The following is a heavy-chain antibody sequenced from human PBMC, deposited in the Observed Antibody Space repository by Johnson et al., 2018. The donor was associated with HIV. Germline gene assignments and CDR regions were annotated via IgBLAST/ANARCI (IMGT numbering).Heavy chain of an antibody. V-gene: IGHV3-30*04. J-gene: IGHJ3*02. CDR2: ISYDGSNK. CDR1: GFTFSSSA. CDR3: ARGYGGNYDAFDI. Sequence: QVQLVESGGGVVQPGRSLRLSCAASGFTFSSSAMHWVRQAPGKGLEWVAVISYDGSNKYYADSVKGRFTISRDNSKNTLYLQMNSLRAEDTAVYYCARGYGGNYDAFDIWGQGTMVTVSS. D-gene: IGHD4-23*01.